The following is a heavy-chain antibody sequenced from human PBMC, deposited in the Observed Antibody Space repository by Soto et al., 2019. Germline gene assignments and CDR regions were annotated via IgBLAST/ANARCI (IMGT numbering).Heavy chain of an antibody. D-gene: IGHD3-16*01. CDR1: GYTFSDFD. J-gene: IGHJ6*02. Sequence: QAHLEQSGAEVKRPGASVKVSCKASGYTFSDFDINWLRQASGQGPEWMGGMNAKSGDTFFAQRFQGKFNMTWDTSLSTAYMEVGSLTSDDTAIYFCARGNPFNYAGFDVWGQGTTVAVSS. CDR2: MNAKSGDT. V-gene: IGHV1-8*01. CDR3: ARGNPFNYAGFDV.